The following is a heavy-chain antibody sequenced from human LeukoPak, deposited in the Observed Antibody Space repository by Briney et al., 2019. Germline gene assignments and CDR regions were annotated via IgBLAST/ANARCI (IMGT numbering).Heavy chain of an antibody. V-gene: IGHV3-64*01. J-gene: IGHJ4*02. CDR1: GFTFSSYA. CDR3: ARSGSSWYAPGDY. D-gene: IGHD6-13*01. Sequence: PGGSLRLSCAASGFTFSSYAMHWVRQAPGKGLEYVSAISSNGGSTYYANSVKGRFTISRDNSKNTLYLQVGSLRAEDMAVYYCARSGSSWYAPGDYWGQGTLVTVSS. CDR2: ISSNGGST.